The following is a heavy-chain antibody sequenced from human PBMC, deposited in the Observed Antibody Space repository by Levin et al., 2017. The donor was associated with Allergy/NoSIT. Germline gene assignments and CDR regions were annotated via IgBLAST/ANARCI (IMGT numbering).Heavy chain of an antibody. D-gene: IGHD6-6*01. CDR3: TRQSSIAARPYYYYYYMDV. V-gene: IGHV3-73*01. CDR1: GFTFSGSA. Sequence: GESLKISCAASGFTFSGSAMHWVRQASGKGLEWVGRIRSKANSYATAYAASVKGRFTISRDDSKNTAYLQMNSLKTEDTAVYYCTRQSSIAARPYYYYYYMDVWGKGTTVTVSS. J-gene: IGHJ6*03. CDR2: IRSKANSYAT.